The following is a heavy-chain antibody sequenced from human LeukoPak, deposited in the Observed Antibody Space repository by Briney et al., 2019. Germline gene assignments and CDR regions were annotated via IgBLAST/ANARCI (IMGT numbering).Heavy chain of an antibody. CDR1: GGSISSYY. V-gene: IGHV4-59*01. D-gene: IGHD1-26*01. CDR3: ASGELRYYFDY. Sequence: SETLSLTCTVSGGSISSYYWSWIRQPPGKGLEWIGYIYYSGSTNYNPSLKNRVTISVDTSKNQFSLKLSSVTAADTAVYYCASGELRYYFDYWGQGTLVTVSS. J-gene: IGHJ4*02. CDR2: IYYSGST.